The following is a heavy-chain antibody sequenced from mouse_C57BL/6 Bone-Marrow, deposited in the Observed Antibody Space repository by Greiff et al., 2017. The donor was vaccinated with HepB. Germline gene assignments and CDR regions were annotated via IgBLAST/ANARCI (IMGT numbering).Heavy chain of an antibody. CDR2: ISNGGGST. CDR1: GFTFSDYY. CDR3: ARHLYYLDD. J-gene: IGHJ2*01. V-gene: IGHV5-12*01. Sequence: DVMLVESGGGLVQPGGSLKLSCAASGFTFSDYYMYWVRQTPEKRLEWVAYISNGGGSTYYPDTVKGRFTISRDNAKNTLYLQMSRLKSEDTAMYYCARHLYYLDDWGQGTTLTVSS.